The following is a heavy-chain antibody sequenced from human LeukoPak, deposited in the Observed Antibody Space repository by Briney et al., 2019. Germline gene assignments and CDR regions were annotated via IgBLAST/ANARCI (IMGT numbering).Heavy chain of an antibody. CDR2: IYYSGST. Sequence: SETLSLTCTVSGGSISSSSYYWGWIRQPPGKGLEWIGSIYYSGSTYYNPSLKSRVTISVDTSKNPFSLKLSSVTAADTAVYYCARHSSSWYLFDYWGQGTLVTVSS. CDR3: ARHSSSWYLFDY. J-gene: IGHJ4*02. V-gene: IGHV4-39*07. D-gene: IGHD6-13*01. CDR1: GGSISSSSYY.